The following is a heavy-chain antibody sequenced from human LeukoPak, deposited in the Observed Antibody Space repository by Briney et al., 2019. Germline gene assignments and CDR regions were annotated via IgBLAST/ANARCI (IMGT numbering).Heavy chain of an antibody. V-gene: IGHV3-9*01. D-gene: IGHD3-22*01. J-gene: IGHJ4*02. CDR1: GFTFDDYA. CDR2: ISWNSGSI. CDR3: AKDFGYDRIGYFDY. Sequence: GRSLRLSCAASGFTFDDYAMHWVRQAPGKGLEWVSGISWNSGSIGYADSVKGRFTISRDNAKNSLYLQMNSLRAEDTALYYCAKDFGYDRIGYFDYWGQGTLVTVSS.